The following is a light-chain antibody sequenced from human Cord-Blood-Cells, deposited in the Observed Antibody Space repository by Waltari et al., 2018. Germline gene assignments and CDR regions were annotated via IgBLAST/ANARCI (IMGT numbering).Light chain of an antibody. J-gene: IGLJ3*02. CDR3: CSYAGSYTWV. Sequence: SALTQPRSVSGSPGPSVTISCTGPSSDVGGYNYVSWYQQHPGTAPKLMIYDVSKRPSGVPDRFSGSKSGNTASLTISGLQAEDEADYYCCSYAGSYTWVFGGGTKLTVL. CDR1: SSDVGGYNY. V-gene: IGLV2-11*01. CDR2: DVS.